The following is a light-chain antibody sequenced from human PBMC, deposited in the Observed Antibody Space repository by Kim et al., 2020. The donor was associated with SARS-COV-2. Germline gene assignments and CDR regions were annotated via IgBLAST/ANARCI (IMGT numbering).Light chain of an antibody. J-gene: IGLJ3*02. CDR3: AAWDASLHGFWV. CDR1: SSNIGSNT. Sequence: QSVLTQPPSASGTPGQRVTISCSGGSSNIGSNTVNWYQQLPGTAPKLLIHTNNQRPSGVPDRFSASKSGTSASLAISGLQSEDEADYYCAAWDASLHGFWVFGGGTQLTVL. CDR2: TNN. V-gene: IGLV1-44*01.